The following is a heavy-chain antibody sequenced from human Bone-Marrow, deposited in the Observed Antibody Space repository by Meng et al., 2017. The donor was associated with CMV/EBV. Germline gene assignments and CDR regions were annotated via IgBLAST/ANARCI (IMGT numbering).Heavy chain of an antibody. Sequence: SVKVSCKASGGIFSSYAISWVRQAPGQGLEWMGGIIPIFGTANYAQKFQGRVTITTDESTSTAYMELSSLRSEDTAVYYCARGSMVVTPRCGMDVWGQGTTVTVSS. D-gene: IGHD4-23*01. CDR2: IIPIFGTA. J-gene: IGHJ6*02. V-gene: IGHV1-69*05. CDR3: ARGSMVVTPRCGMDV. CDR1: GGIFSSYA.